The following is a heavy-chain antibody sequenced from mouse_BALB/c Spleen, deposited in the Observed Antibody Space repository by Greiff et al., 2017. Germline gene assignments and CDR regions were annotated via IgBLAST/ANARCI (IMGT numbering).Heavy chain of an antibody. Sequence: QVQLQQSGAELVRPGTSVKISCKASGYTFTNYWLGWVKQRPGHGLEWIGDIYPGGGYTNYNEKFKGKATLTADTSSNTAYMQLSSLTSEDSAVYFCARYRAWFAYWGQGTLVTVSA. J-gene: IGHJ3*01. CDR1: GYTFTNYW. CDR2: IYPGGGYT. CDR3: ARYRAWFAY. V-gene: IGHV1-63*02.